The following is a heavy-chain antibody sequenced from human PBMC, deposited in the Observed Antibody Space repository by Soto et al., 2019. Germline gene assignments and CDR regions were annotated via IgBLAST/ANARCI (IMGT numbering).Heavy chain of an antibody. D-gene: IGHD3-9*01. Sequence: ASVTVSCQASGFTFNTYGISCVRQAPGQGLEWMGWISAYNGVTNYAQNLQGRVTMTTDTSTSTAYMELRSLRSDDTAVYYCAHHRDYDILTGYQPFDYWGQGTLVTVSS. V-gene: IGHV1-18*04. J-gene: IGHJ4*02. CDR2: ISAYNGVT. CDR1: GFTFNTYG. CDR3: AHHRDYDILTGYQPFDY.